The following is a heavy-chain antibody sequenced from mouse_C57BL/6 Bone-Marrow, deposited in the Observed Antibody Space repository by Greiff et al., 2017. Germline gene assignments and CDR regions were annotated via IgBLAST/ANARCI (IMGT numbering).Heavy chain of an antibody. J-gene: IGHJ4*01. V-gene: IGHV5-6*01. D-gene: IGHD1-1*01. CDR3: ARQGYYGAMDY. CDR2: ISSGGSYT. Sequence: EVQGVESGGDLVKPGGSLKLSCAASGFTFSSYGMSWVRQTPDKRLEWVATISSGGSYTYYPDSVKGRFTISRDNAKNTLHLQMSSLKSEDTAIYYCARQGYYGAMDYWGQGTSVTVSS. CDR1: GFTFSSYG.